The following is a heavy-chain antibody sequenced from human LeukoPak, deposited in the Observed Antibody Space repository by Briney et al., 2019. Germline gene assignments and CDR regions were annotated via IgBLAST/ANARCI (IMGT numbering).Heavy chain of an antibody. D-gene: IGHD3-10*01. CDR1: GVSISSNLW. CDR2: IHHSGGI. Sequence: SGTLSLTCAVSGVSISSNLWWTWVRQPPGKGLEWIAEIHHSGGINYNPSLKSRVTISVDKAKNPFSLNLHSVTAADTAVYYCARGGDRSFDYWGQGTLVTVSS. V-gene: IGHV4-4*02. CDR3: ARGGDRSFDY. J-gene: IGHJ4*02.